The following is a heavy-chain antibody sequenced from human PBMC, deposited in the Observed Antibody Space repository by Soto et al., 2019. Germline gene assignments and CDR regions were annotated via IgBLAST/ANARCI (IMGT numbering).Heavy chain of an antibody. CDR2: ISYDGSNK. D-gene: IGHD5-18*01. CDR1: GFTFSSYA. CDR3: ARDKRFYSYPDY. J-gene: IGHJ4*02. V-gene: IGHV3-30-3*01. Sequence: PVGSLRLSCAASGFTFSSYAMHWVRQAPGKGLEWVAVISYDGSNKYYADSVKGRFTISRDNSKNTLYLQMNSLRAEDTAVYYCARDKRFYSYPDYWGQGTLVTVSS.